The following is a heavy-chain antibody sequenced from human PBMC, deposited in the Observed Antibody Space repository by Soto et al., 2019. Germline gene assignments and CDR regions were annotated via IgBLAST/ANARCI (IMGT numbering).Heavy chain of an antibody. V-gene: IGHV4-34*01. CDR3: ARGACLEWSHNWFDP. Sequence: SETLSLTCAVYGGSFSGYYWSWIRQPPGKGLEWIGEINHSGSTNYNPSLKSRVTISVDTSKNQFSLKLSTMTAADTAVYYFARGACLEWSHNWFDPWGQGTLVTVSS. CDR1: GGSFSGYY. D-gene: IGHD3-3*01. J-gene: IGHJ5*02. CDR2: INHSGST.